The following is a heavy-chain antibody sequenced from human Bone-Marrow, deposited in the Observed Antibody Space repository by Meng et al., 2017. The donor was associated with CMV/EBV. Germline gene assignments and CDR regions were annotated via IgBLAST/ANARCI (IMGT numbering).Heavy chain of an antibody. Sequence: GGSLRLSCAASGFTFDDYALHWVRQPPGKGLEWVSDISWNGGSIDYVDSVRGRFTISRDNDRNSVYLLMDSLKAEDTAKYYCVKGTGYDSLTGYLDYWGRGALVTVSS. D-gene: IGHD3-9*01. CDR3: VKGTGYDSLTGYLDY. J-gene: IGHJ4*02. CDR1: GFTFDDYA. V-gene: IGHV3-9*01. CDR2: ISWNGGSI.